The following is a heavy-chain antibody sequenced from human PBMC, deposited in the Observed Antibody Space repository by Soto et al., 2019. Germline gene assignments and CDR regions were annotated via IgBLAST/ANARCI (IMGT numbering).Heavy chain of an antibody. CDR3: AADISPTDPYKWVDP. J-gene: IGHJ5*02. Sequence: QMQVVQSGPEVREPGTSVTVSCKASGFTFPTSAIHWVRLARGQRLGWIGWIVVGSGNTNYAQKFQERVTFTRDMSTSTVFVELSSLTSEDTAVYYCAADISPTDPYKWVDPWGQGTLVTVSS. D-gene: IGHD1-26*01. CDR2: IVVGSGNT. V-gene: IGHV1-58*02. CDR1: GFTFPTSA.